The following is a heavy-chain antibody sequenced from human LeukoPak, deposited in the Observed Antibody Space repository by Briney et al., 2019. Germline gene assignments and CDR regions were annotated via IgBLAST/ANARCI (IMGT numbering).Heavy chain of an antibody. D-gene: IGHD3-22*01. V-gene: IGHV6-1*01. CDR2: TYYRSKWYN. J-gene: IGHJ6*03. CDR1: GDSVSSNSAA. Sequence: KQSQTLSLTCAISGDSVSSNSAAWNWIRQSPSRGLEWLGRTYYRSKWYNDYAVSVKSRITINPDTSKNQFSLQLSSVTAADTAVYYCARVGYYSGYYYYYYMDVWGKGTTVTISS. CDR3: ARVGYYSGYYYYYYMDV.